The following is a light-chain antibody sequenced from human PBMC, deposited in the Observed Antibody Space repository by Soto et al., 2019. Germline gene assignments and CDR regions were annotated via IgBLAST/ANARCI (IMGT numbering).Light chain of an antibody. V-gene: IGKV3-11*01. Sequence: EIVLTQSPATLSLSPGERATLSCRASQSVSTYLAWYQHKPGQAPRLLIYDASNRAAGIPARFSGSGSGTDFTLPISSLEPEDFAVYYCQQRNRWPPIFTFGPGTKVDFK. CDR3: QQRNRWPPIFT. CDR2: DAS. CDR1: QSVSTY. J-gene: IGKJ3*01.